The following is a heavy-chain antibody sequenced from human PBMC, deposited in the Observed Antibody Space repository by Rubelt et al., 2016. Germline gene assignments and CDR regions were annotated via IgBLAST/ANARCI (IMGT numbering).Heavy chain of an antibody. Sequence: QVQLVRSGAEVKKPGASVKVSCKASGYTFTTYGISWVRQAPGHGLEWMGWISTYNGNTNYAQKLQGRVTMTTDTSTSTAYMELRSLRSDDTAMYFCARGYCSSANCLFNWFDPWGQGTLVTVSS. CDR1: GYTFTTYG. J-gene: IGHJ5*02. CDR2: ISTYNGNT. D-gene: IGHD2-2*01. V-gene: IGHV1-18*01. CDR3: ARGYCSSANCLFNWFDP.